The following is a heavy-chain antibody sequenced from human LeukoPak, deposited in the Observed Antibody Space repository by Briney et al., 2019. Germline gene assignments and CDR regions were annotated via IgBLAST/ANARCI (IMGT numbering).Heavy chain of an antibody. J-gene: IGHJ4*02. D-gene: IGHD3-22*01. V-gene: IGHV4-59*01. CDR3: ARKDNSGKGPYFDDV. CDR2: IYYSGTT. CDR1: GASINYYY. Sequence: SETLSLTCTVSGASINYYYWTWIRQPPGQGLEWIAYIYYSGTTNYNPSFRSRVTLSVDTSKSQISLRLSSVTAADTAVYFCARKDNSGKGPYFDDVWGQGTRVTVSS.